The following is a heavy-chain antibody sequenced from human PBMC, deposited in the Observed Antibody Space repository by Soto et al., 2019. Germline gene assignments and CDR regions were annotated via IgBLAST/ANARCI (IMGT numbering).Heavy chain of an antibody. CDR2: IDPSDSYT. CDR3: AGQAVAGIGRGYYYDGMDV. D-gene: IGHD6-19*01. Sequence: PGETLKISCKRSGYSFTSYWISWVRQIPGKGLEWLGWIDPSDSYTNYSPSFQRHVASAAAKFSSTAYLKWTSLKASDTAMYYAAGQAVAGIGRGYYYDGMDVWGEGTTVTV. CDR1: GYSFTSYW. V-gene: IGHV5-10-1*01. J-gene: IGHJ6*02.